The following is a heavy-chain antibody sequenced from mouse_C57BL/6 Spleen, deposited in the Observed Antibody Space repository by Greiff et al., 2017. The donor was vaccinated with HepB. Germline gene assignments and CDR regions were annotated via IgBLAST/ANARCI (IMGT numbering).Heavy chain of an antibody. CDR2: INYDGSST. V-gene: IGHV5-16*01. CDR3: ARDGGELTVFFDY. CDR1: GFTFSDYY. D-gene: IGHD4-1*01. Sequence: DVKLVESEGGLVQPGSSMKLSCTASGFTFSDYYMAWVRQVPEKGLEWVANINYDGSSTYYLDSLKSRFIISRDNAKNILYLQMSSLKSEDTATYYCARDGGELTVFFDYWGQGTTLTVSS. J-gene: IGHJ2*01.